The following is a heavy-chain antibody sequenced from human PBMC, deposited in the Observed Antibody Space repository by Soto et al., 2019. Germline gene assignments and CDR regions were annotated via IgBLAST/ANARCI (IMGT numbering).Heavy chain of an antibody. V-gene: IGHV1-69*13. CDR1: GGTFSSYA. J-gene: IGHJ6*02. CDR3: ASGPRVAYYYYYGMDV. Sequence: SVKVSCKASGGTFSSYAISWVRQAPGQGLEWMGGIIPIFGTANYAQKFQGRVTITADESTSTAYMELSSLRSEDTAVYYCASGPRVAYYYYYGMDVWGQGTTVTVSS. CDR2: IIPIFGTA. D-gene: IGHD2-15*01.